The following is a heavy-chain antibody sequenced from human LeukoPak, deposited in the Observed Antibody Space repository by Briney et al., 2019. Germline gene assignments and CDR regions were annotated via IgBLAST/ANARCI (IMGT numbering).Heavy chain of an antibody. D-gene: IGHD6-19*01. Sequence: SQTLSLTCAISGDSVSSNSAAWNWIRQSPSRGLEWLGRTYYRSKWYNDYAVSVKSRITINPDTSKNQFSLQLNSVTPEDTAMYYCAGGAPGYSSGWYSNYYYMDVWGKGTTVTVSS. V-gene: IGHV6-1*01. CDR3: AGGAPGYSSGWYSNYYYMDV. CDR2: TYYRSKWYN. CDR1: GDSVSSNSAA. J-gene: IGHJ6*03.